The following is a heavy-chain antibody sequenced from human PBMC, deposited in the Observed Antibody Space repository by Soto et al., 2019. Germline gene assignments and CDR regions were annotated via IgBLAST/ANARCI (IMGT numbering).Heavy chain of an antibody. V-gene: IGHV3-21*01. J-gene: IGHJ4*02. CDR3: ARGIIAAEYYFDY. D-gene: IGHD6-13*01. CDR2: ISSSSSYI. Sequence: EVQLVESGGGLVKPGGSLRLSCAASGFTFSSYSMKWVRQAPGKGLEWVSSISSSSSYIYYADSVKGRLTISRDNAKNSLYLQMNSLRAEDTAVYYCARGIIAAEYYFDYWGQGTLVPVSS. CDR1: GFTFSSYS.